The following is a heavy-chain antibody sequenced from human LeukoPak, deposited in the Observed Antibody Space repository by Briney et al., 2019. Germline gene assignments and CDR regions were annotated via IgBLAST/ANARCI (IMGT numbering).Heavy chain of an antibody. CDR1: GGSVSRTYYS. D-gene: IGHD3-16*01. CDR3: ARQELWFRS. CDR2: IDYRGGT. J-gene: IGHJ4*02. Sequence: PSETLSLTCSVSGGSVSRTYYSWGWIRQPPWKGLEWIGSIDYRGGTHFSPSLESRVTISVDTSQNQFSLRLMSVTAADTGVYYCARQELWFRSWGQGTLVTVSS. V-gene: IGHV4-39*01.